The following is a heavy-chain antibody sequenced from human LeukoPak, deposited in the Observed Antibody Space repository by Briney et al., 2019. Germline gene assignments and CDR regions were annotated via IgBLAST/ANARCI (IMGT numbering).Heavy chain of an antibody. V-gene: IGHV4-4*02. CDR3: ARDKGPYWYFDL. J-gene: IGHJ2*01. CDR2: IYHSGST. CDR1: GGSISSSTW. Sequence: KSSETLSLTCAVSGGSISSSTWWSWVRQPPGKGLEWIGEIYHSGSTNYNPSLKSRVTISVDKSKNQFSLKLNSVTAADTAVYHCARDKGPYWYFDLWGRGTLVTVSS.